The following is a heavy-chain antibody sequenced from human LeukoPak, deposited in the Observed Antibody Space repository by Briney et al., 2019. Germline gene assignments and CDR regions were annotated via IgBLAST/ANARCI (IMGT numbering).Heavy chain of an antibody. J-gene: IGHJ6*03. Sequence: SETLSLTCTVSGGSISSGSYYWSWIRQPAGKGLEWIGRIYSSGRSTNYNPSLKSRVTISVDTSKNQFSLKLSSVTAADTAVYYCARTTEEYYGSGKSRKYYSYYYYMDVWGKGTTVTVSS. CDR2: IYSSGRST. V-gene: IGHV4-61*02. D-gene: IGHD3-10*01. CDR1: GGSISSGSYY. CDR3: ARTTEEYYGSGKSRKYYSYYYYMDV.